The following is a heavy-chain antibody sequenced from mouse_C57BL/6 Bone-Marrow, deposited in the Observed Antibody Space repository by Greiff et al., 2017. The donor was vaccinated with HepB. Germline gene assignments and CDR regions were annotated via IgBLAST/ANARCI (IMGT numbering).Heavy chain of an antibody. CDR1: GFSFTSYG. J-gene: IGHJ3*01. V-gene: IGHV2-2*01. Sequence: VQLQQSGPGLVQPSQSLSITCTVSGFSFTSYGVHWVRQSPGKGLEWLGVIWSGGSTDYNAAFISRLSISKDNSKSQVFFKMNSLQADDTAIYYCARPHYYGSRGFAYWGQGTLVTVSA. CDR2: IWSGGST. CDR3: ARPHYYGSRGFAY. D-gene: IGHD1-1*01.